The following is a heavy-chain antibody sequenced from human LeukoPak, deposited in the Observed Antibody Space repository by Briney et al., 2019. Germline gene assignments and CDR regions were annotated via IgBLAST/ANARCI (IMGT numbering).Heavy chain of an antibody. Sequence: ASVKVSCKASGYTFTGYYMHWVRQAPGQGLEWMGWINPNSGGTNYAQKFQGRVAMTRDTSISTAYMELSRLRSDDTAVYYCATIGGVVGATDAFDIWGQGTMVTVSS. V-gene: IGHV1-2*02. D-gene: IGHD1-26*01. J-gene: IGHJ3*02. CDR3: ATIGGVVGATDAFDI. CDR1: GYTFTGYY. CDR2: INPNSGGT.